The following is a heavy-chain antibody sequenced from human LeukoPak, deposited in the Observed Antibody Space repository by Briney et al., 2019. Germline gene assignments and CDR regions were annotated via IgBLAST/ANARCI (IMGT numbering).Heavy chain of an antibody. Sequence: GGSLRLSYAASGFTFSSYGMHWVRQAPGKGLEWVAVIWYDGSNKYYADSVKGRFTISRDNSKNTLYLQMNSLRAEDTAVYYCARERRVSSSSWSNWFDPWGQGTLVTVSS. CDR3: ARERRVSSSSWSNWFDP. J-gene: IGHJ5*02. CDR2: IWYDGSNK. CDR1: GFTFSSYG. V-gene: IGHV3-33*01. D-gene: IGHD6-13*01.